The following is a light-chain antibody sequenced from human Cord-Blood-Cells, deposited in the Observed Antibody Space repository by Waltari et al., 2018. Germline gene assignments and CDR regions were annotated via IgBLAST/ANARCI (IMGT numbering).Light chain of an antibody. CDR1: SIAVGGYNH. CDR3: CSYAGSYTCEV. V-gene: IGLV2-11*01. J-gene: IGLJ3*02. Sequence: QSALTQPRSVSGSPGQSVTISCTGTSIAVGGYNHASWYQQNTGEAPKLTIEDVSKRPAGVPDRFSGSKSGNTASLPISGLQAEDEADYYCCSYAGSYTCEVFGGGTKLTVL. CDR2: DVS.